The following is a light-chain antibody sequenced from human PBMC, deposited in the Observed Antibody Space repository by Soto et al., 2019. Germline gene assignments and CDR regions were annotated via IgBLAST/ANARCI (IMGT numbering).Light chain of an antibody. Sequence: QSVLTQPASVSGSPGQSISISCTGTSSDVGGYIYVSWYQQHPGKAPKLMIYDVNNRPSGVSDRFSGSKSGNTASLTISGLQAEDEADYYCSSYTSSSTLVFGTGTKVTVL. CDR3: SSYTSSSTLV. CDR2: DVN. CDR1: SSDVGGYIY. V-gene: IGLV2-14*01. J-gene: IGLJ1*01.